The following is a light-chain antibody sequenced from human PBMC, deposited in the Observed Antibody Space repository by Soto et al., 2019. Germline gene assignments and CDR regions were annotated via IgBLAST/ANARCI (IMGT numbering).Light chain of an antibody. Sequence: QSVLTQPRSVSGSPGQSVTISCTGTSSDVGGYNCVSWYQQHPGKAPQLMIYDVTQRPSGVPDRLSGSQSGNTASLTISGLQAEDEADYYCCSHSASDTFVFGTGPKLTV. J-gene: IGLJ1*01. CDR1: SSDVGGYNC. CDR2: DVT. CDR3: CSHSASDTFV. V-gene: IGLV2-11*01.